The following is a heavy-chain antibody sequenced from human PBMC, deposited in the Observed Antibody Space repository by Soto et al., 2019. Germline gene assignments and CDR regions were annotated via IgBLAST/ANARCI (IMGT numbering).Heavy chain of an antibody. D-gene: IGHD2-15*01. J-gene: IGHJ3*02. V-gene: IGHV1-8*01. CDR3: AGLDPTKGYCSGGSCRGDAFDI. CDR1: GYTFTSYD. Sequence: QVQLVQSGAEVKKPGASVKVSCKASGYTFTSYDINWVRQATGQGLEWMGWMNPNSGNTGYAQKFQGRVTMTRNTSRSKAYMELSSLRSEDTAVYYCAGLDPTKGYCSGGSCRGDAFDIWGQGTMVTVSS. CDR2: MNPNSGNT.